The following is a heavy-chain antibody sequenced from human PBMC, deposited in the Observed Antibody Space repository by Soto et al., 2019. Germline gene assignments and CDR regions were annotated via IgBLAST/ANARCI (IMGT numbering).Heavy chain of an antibody. CDR3: AKQESEWNDHFDY. CDR1: GFSFSSYG. J-gene: IGHJ4*02. D-gene: IGHD1-1*01. Sequence: QVQLVESGGGVVQPGRSLRLSCAASGFSFSSYGMHWVRQAPGKGLEWVAMISYDGTDEYYADSVKGRFTISRDNSKNAVNRQMNSLRAADTALYYCAKQESEWNDHFDYWGPVTLVTVSS. V-gene: IGHV3-30*18. CDR2: ISYDGTDE.